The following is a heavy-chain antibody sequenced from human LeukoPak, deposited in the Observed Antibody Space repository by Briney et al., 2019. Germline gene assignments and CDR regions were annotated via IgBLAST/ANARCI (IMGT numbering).Heavy chain of an antibody. CDR3: ARVRDYYDSSGLDY. Sequence: GRSLRLSCAASGFTFSSYAMHWVRQAPGKGLEWVAVISYDGSNKYYADSVKGRFTISRDNSKNTLYLQMNSLRAEDTAVYYCARVRDYYDSSGLDYWGQGTLVTVSS. CDR2: ISYDGSNK. V-gene: IGHV3-30-3*01. J-gene: IGHJ4*02. CDR1: GFTFSSYA. D-gene: IGHD3-22*01.